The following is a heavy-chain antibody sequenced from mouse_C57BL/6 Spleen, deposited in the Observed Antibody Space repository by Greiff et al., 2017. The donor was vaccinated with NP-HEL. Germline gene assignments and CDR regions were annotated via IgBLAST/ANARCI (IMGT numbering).Heavy chain of an antibody. J-gene: IGHJ4*01. V-gene: IGHV1-74*01. CDR3: AIEGFLYAMDY. Sequence: QVQLQQPGAELVKPGASVKVSCKASGYTFTSYWMHWVKQRPGQGLEWIGRIHPSDSDTNYNQKFKGKATLTVDKSSSTADMQLSSLTSEDSAVYYCAIEGFLYAMDYWGQGTSVTVSS. CDR2: IHPSDSDT. CDR1: GYTFTSYW.